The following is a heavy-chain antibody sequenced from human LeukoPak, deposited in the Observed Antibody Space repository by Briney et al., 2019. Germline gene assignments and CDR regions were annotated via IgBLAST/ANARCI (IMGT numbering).Heavy chain of an antibody. J-gene: IGHJ4*02. CDR3: ATTFPGIAVAGPGY. Sequence: GGSLRLSCAASGFTFSSYWMSWVRQAPGKGLEWVANIKQDGSEKYYVDSVKGRFTISRDNAKNSLYLQMNSLRAEDTAVYYCATTFPGIAVAGPGYWGQGTLVTVSS. D-gene: IGHD6-19*01. CDR1: GFTFSSYW. CDR2: IKQDGSEK. V-gene: IGHV3-7*01.